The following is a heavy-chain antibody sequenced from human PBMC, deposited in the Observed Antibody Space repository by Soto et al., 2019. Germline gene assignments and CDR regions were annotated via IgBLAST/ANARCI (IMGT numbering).Heavy chain of an antibody. D-gene: IGHD1-1*01. CDR2: ISYDGSNK. V-gene: IGHV3-30-3*01. Sequence: QVQLVESGGGVVQPGRSLRLSCAASGFTFSSYDMHWVRQAPGKGLEWGAVISYDGSNKYYVDSVKDRFTISRDNSKNTLCLQMKSLRAVDRAVHYGARALWRDHYNWGYFGLWGRGTLLTVST. J-gene: IGHJ2*01. CDR1: GFTFSSYD. CDR3: ARALWRDHYNWGYFGL.